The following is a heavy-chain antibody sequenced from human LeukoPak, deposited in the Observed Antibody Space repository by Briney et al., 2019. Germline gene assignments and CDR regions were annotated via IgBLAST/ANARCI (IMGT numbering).Heavy chain of an antibody. Sequence: AAVKVSCKASGYTFTSYGISWVRQAPGQGLEWMGWISAYNGNTNYGQKLKGRVNMTTDTYTSTAYMELRSLRSDDTAVYFCASGRFGGYHSYYMDVWGKGTTVNVSS. D-gene: IGHD3-10*01. J-gene: IGHJ6*03. V-gene: IGHV1-18*01. CDR3: ASGRFGGYHSYYMDV. CDR2: ISAYNGNT. CDR1: GYTFTSYG.